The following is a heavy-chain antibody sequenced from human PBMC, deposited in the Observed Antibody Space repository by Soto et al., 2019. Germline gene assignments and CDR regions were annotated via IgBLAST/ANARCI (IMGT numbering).Heavy chain of an antibody. CDR1: GYTFTSYG. CDR3: ARVDGITMVRGVIITTYYYYGMDV. CDR2: ISAYNGNT. V-gene: IGHV1-18*01. D-gene: IGHD3-10*01. J-gene: IGHJ6*02. Sequence: GASVKVSCKASGYTFTSYGISWVRQAPGQGLEWMGWISAYNGNTNYAQKLQGRVTMTTDTSTSTAYMELRSLRSDDTAVYYCARVDGITMVRGVIITTYYYYGMDVWGQGTTVTVSS.